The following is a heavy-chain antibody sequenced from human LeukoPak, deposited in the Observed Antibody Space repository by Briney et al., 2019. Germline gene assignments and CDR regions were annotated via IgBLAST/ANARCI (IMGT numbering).Heavy chain of an antibody. CDR2: ISGSGIST. D-gene: IGHD5-24*01. V-gene: IGHV3-23*01. CDR1: GFTFSIHA. J-gene: IGHJ4*02. Sequence: PGASLRLSCAASGFTFSIHAMNWVRQAPGKGLEWVSAISGSGISTYYADSVKGRFTIPRDNSKNTVYLQVNSLRVEDTAVYYCAKDQFGYNKSIDCWGQGILVTVSS. CDR3: AKDQFGYNKSIDC.